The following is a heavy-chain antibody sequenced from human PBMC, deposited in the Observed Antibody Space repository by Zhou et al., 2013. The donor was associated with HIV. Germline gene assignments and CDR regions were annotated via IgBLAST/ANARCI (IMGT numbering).Heavy chain of an antibody. CDR1: GAIFNNYG. CDR3: ARGAYSGSYYANF. CDR2: IIPGFGAA. Sequence: QVQLAQSGAEMKSPGSSVKVSCKSSGAIFNNYGISWVRQAPGQRLQWMGGIIPGFGAAIYAQNFQGRLTITADESTSTVYLELSSLRSEDSALYYCARGAYSGSYYANFWGPGTLVTVSS. V-gene: IGHV1-69*12. D-gene: IGHD1-26*01. J-gene: IGHJ4*02.